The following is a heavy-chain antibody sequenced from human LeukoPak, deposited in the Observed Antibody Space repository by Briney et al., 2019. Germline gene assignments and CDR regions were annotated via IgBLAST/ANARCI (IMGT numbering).Heavy chain of an antibody. D-gene: IGHD4-17*01. CDR2: IYHSGTT. CDR3: AGFTLTTWEWSDY. V-gene: IGHV4-38-2*02. Sequence: SETLSLTCTVSGYYISNDCYWGWLRQPPGKGLEWIGSIYHSGTTYYNPSLKRRVTISVDTSKNQFSLKLSSVTAADTAVYFCAGFTLTTWEWSDYWGQGTLVTVSS. J-gene: IGHJ4*02. CDR1: GYYISNDCY.